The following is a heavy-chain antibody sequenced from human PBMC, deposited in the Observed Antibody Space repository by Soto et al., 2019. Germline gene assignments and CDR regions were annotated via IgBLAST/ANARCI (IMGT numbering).Heavy chain of an antibody. Sequence: EVQLVESGGGLVPPGGSLRLYCAGAGFTFSSYWMSWVRQAPGKGLEWVANIKQDGSEKYYVDSVNGRFTISRDNAKNSLYLQMHSLRVEDTAVYYCAREKRANGYFDYWGQATLVAVSP. V-gene: IGHV3-7*01. CDR3: AREKRANGYFDY. CDR2: IKQDGSEK. D-gene: IGHD6-25*01. J-gene: IGHJ4*02. CDR1: GFTFSSYW.